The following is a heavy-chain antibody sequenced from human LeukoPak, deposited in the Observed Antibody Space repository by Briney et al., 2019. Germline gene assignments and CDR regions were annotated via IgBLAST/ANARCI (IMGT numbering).Heavy chain of an antibody. V-gene: IGHV4-59*01. CDR1: GGSISSYY. CDR3: ARDRDYGDYSAFDY. J-gene: IGHJ4*02. Sequence: SETLSLTSTVSGGSISSYYWSWIRQPPGKGLEWIGYIYYSGSTNYNPSLKSRVTISVDTSKNQFSLKLRSVTAADTVVYYCARDRDYGDYSAFDYWGQGTLVTVSS. CDR2: IYYSGST. D-gene: IGHD4-17*01.